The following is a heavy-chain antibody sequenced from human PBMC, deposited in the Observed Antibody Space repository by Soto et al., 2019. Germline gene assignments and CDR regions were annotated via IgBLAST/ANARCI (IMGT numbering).Heavy chain of an antibody. D-gene: IGHD3-10*01. CDR2: ISGSGGGT. V-gene: IGHV3-23*04. CDR1: GFTFTNHA. CDR3: AEGGGGFVELTLYFDH. J-gene: IGHJ4*02. Sequence: EVQLVESGGVLVQPGGSLRVSCAASGFTFTNHAMSWVRQAPGKGLEWVSAISGSGGGTYYADSVKGRFTISRDNSDNTMHQKQNRVRAEDTAVYFCAEGGGGFVELTLYFDHWGQGTLVTVSS.